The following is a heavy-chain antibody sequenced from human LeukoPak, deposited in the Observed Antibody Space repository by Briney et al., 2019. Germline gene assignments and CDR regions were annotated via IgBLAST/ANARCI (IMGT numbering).Heavy chain of an antibody. CDR3: ARDLSAVAGTGYFDL. D-gene: IGHD6-19*01. CDR2: INPNSGGT. Sequence: GASVKVSCKASGYTFTGYYMHWVRQAPGQGLEWMGWINPNSGGTNYAQKFQGRVTMTRDTSISTAYMELSRLRSDDTAVYYCARDLSAVAGTGYFDLWGRGTLVTVSS. V-gene: IGHV1-2*02. CDR1: GYTFTGYY. J-gene: IGHJ2*01.